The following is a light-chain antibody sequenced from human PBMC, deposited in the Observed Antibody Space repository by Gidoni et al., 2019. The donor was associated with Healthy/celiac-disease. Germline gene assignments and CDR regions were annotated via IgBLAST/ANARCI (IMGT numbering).Light chain of an antibody. J-gene: IGKJ1*01. CDR1: QGISSY. V-gene: IGKV1-8*01. CDR3: QQYYSYPWT. Sequence: AIRMTQSPSSFSASTGDRVTITCRASQGISSYLAWYQQKPGKAPKLLIYAASTLQSGVPSRFSVIGSGTDFTLTISCLQSEDFATYYCQQYYSYPWTFGQVTKVEIK. CDR2: AAS.